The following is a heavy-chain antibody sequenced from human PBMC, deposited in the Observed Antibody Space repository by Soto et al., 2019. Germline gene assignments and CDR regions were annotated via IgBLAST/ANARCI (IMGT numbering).Heavy chain of an antibody. CDR3: ARGLWFGESPFDY. J-gene: IGHJ4*02. Sequence: SETLSLTCTVSGGSISSGGYYWSWIRQHPGKGLEWIGYIYYSGSTYYNPSLKSRVTISVDTSKNQFSLKLSSVTAADTAVYYCARGLWFGESPFDYWGQGTLVTVSS. CDR2: IYYSGST. V-gene: IGHV4-31*03. D-gene: IGHD3-10*01. CDR1: GGSISSGGYY.